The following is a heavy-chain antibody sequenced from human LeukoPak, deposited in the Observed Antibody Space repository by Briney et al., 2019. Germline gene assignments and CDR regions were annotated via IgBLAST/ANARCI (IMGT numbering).Heavy chain of an antibody. Sequence: GGSLRLSCAASVFTVSSNYMSWVHQAPGKGLEWVSVIYSGGSTYYADSVKGRFTISRDNSKNTLYLQMNSLRAEDRAVYYCARDRPITMVRGPYYYYYGMDVWGQGTTVTVSS. J-gene: IGHJ6*02. CDR2: IYSGGST. CDR1: VFTVSSNY. V-gene: IGHV3-66*01. D-gene: IGHD3-10*01. CDR3: ARDRPITMVRGPYYYYYGMDV.